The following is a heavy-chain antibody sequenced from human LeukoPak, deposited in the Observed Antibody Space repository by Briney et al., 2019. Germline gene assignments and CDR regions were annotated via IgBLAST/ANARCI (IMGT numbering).Heavy chain of an antibody. D-gene: IGHD2-2*02. CDR2: ISYDGSNK. CDR1: GFTFSSYA. J-gene: IGHJ6*02. V-gene: IGHV3-30-3*01. CDR3: ARDWGRYCSSTSCYTGYYYYYYGMDV. Sequence: PGGSLRLSCAASGFTFSSYAMSWVRQAPGKGLEWVAVISYDGSNKYYADSVKGRFTISRDNSKNTLYLQMNSLRAEDTAVYYCARDWGRYCSSTSCYTGYYYYYYGMDVWGQGTTVTVSS.